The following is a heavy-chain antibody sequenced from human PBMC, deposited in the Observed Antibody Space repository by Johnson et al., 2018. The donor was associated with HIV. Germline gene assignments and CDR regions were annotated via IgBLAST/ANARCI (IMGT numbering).Heavy chain of an antibody. J-gene: IGHJ3*02. CDR2: MSSDGSTE. CDR3: ARVRGLIAFDI. D-gene: IGHD3-22*01. Sequence: QVQLVESGGGVVQPGRSLRLSCAASGFTFRNYAIHWVRQAPGQGLEWVAVMSSDGSTEYYADSVKGRFTISRDNSKNTLYLQMNSLRAEDTAVYYCARVRGLIAFDIWGQGTMVTVSS. V-gene: IGHV3-30-3*01. CDR1: GFTFRNYA.